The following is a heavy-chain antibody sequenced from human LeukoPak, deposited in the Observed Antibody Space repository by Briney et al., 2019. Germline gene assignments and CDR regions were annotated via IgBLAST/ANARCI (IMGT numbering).Heavy chain of an antibody. V-gene: IGHV3-30*02. CDR2: IRYDGSNK. CDR3: AKGSITLPLFDP. CDR1: GFTFSSYG. Sequence: GGSLRLSCAASGFTFSSYGMYWVRQAPGKGLEWVAFIRYDGSNKYYADSVKGRFTISRDNSKNTLYLQMNSLRAEDTAVYYCAKGSITLPLFDPWGQGTLVTVSS. J-gene: IGHJ5*02. D-gene: IGHD5-12*01.